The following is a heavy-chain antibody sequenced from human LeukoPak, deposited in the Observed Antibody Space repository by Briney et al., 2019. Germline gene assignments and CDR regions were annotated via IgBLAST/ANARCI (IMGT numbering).Heavy chain of an antibody. CDR3: ARAGTYSTYGMDV. V-gene: IGHV1-69*01. J-gene: IGHJ6*02. D-gene: IGHD6-13*01. CDR1: GGTFSIYA. CDR2: IIPIFGTA. Sequence: EASVKVSCKASGGTFSIYAISWVRQAPGQGLEWMGGIIPIFGTANYAQKFQGRVTITADESTSTAYMELSSLRSEDTAVYYCARAGTYSTYGMDVWGQGTTVTVSS.